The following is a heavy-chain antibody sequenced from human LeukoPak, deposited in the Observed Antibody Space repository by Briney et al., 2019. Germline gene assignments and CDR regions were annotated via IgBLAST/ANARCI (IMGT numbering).Heavy chain of an antibody. CDR2: INHSGST. D-gene: IGHD3-10*01. V-gene: IGHV4-34*01. J-gene: IGHJ6*02. CDR3: ASSENVLLWFGDQTDYYYYGMDV. CDR1: GGSFSGYY. Sequence: SETLSLTCAVYGGSFSGYYWSWIRQPPGKGLEWIGEINHSGSTNYNPSLKSRVTISVDTSKNQFSLKLSSVIAADTAVYYCASSENVLLWFGDQTDYYYYGMDVWGQGTTVTVSS.